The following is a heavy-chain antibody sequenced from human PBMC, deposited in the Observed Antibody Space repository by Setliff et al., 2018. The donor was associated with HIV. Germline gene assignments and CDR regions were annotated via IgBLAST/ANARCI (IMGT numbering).Heavy chain of an antibody. J-gene: IGHJ4*02. D-gene: IGHD6-19*01. V-gene: IGHV4-4*07. CDR1: GGSMSPYY. CDR2: IYASGSP. Sequence: LSLTCTVSGGSMSPYYRSWVRQGDGIGLEWIGRIYASGSPTYNPSLKSRVTISVDTSKNHFSLRLNSVTAADTAVYFCARAPRYYRGWYIPEYFDNWGEGTLVTVSS. CDR3: ARAPRYYRGWYIPEYFDN.